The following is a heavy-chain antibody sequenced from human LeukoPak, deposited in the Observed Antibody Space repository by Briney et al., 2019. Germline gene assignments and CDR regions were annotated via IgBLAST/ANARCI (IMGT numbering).Heavy chain of an antibody. J-gene: IGHJ4*02. CDR1: GCSISSSSYY. CDR3: ARGYSSGWYLRD. D-gene: IGHD6-13*01. Sequence: SETLSLTCTVSGCSISSSSYYWGWIRQPPGKGLECIGSIYYSGSTYYNPSLKSRVTISVDTSKNQFSLKLSSVNAADTAVYYCARGYSSGWYLRDWGQGTLVTVSS. V-gene: IGHV4-39*07. CDR2: IYYSGST.